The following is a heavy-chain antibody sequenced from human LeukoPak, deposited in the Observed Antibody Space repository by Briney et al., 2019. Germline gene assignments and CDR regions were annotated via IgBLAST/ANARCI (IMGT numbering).Heavy chain of an antibody. Sequence: ASVKVSCKASGYTFTSYDINWVRQAPGQGLEWMGWINPNSGGTNYAQKFQGRVTMTRDTSISTAYMELSRLRSDDTAVYYCARDIMVRGVIIHNFDYWGQGTLVTVSS. CDR2: INPNSGGT. CDR1: GYTFTSYD. J-gene: IGHJ4*02. D-gene: IGHD3-10*01. CDR3: ARDIMVRGVIIHNFDY. V-gene: IGHV1-2*02.